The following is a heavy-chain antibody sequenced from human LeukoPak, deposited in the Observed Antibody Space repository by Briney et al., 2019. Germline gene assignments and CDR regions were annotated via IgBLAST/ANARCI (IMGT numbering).Heavy chain of an antibody. Sequence: PSETLSLTCTVSADSFSGYLWAWIRQPPGRGLEWIGYVSDSGSTNYNASLKSRLSISLDTAKNQFSLKLRSATAADTAVYFCARSHGLYWGQGILVTVSS. CDR3: ARSHGLY. V-gene: IGHV4-59*01. CDR1: ADSFSGYL. J-gene: IGHJ4*02. CDR2: VSDSGST.